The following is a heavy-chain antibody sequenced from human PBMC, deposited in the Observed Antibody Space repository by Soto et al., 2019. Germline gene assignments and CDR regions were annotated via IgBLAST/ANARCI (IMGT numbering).Heavy chain of an antibody. CDR3: TRVVRFGSAENSYSYGMDV. CDR1: GFTFNTYW. Sequence: EVQLVESGGGLVQPGGSLRLSCAASGFTFNTYWMHWVRQAPGKGLVWVSRANSDGSSTTYADSVKGRFTISRDNVRNTLSLQMNSLRAEDTAVYYCTRVVRFGSAENSYSYGMDVWGQGTTVTVSS. CDR2: ANSDGSST. V-gene: IGHV3-74*03. J-gene: IGHJ6*02. D-gene: IGHD3-10*01.